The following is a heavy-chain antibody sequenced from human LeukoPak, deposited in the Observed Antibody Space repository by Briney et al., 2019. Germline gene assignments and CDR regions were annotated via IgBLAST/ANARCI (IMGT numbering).Heavy chain of an antibody. CDR3: ARAYFYDSSATPDY. V-gene: IGHV3-33*01. J-gene: IGHJ4*02. CDR1: GFIFTSYG. CDR2: IWYDGSIK. D-gene: IGHD3-22*01. Sequence: PGGSLRLSCAASGFIFTSYGMHWVRQAPGKGLEWVAVIWYDGSIKYYADSMKGRFTISRDNSKNTPYLQMSSLRAEDTAVYYCARAYFYDSSATPDYWGQGTLVTVSS.